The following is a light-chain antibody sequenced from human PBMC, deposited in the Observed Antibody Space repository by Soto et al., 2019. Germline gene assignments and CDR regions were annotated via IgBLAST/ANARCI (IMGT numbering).Light chain of an antibody. CDR2: DTF. CDR1: QGIAND. J-gene: IGKJ1*01. Sequence: DIQMTQSPSSLSASVGARVTITCRASQGIANDLAWYQQRPGKAPERLIYDTFTLASGVPSRFSGSGSGAEFTLTIASLQPEDIGTYYCLQDHAYPWTFGQGTKVELK. V-gene: IGKV1-17*01. CDR3: LQDHAYPWT.